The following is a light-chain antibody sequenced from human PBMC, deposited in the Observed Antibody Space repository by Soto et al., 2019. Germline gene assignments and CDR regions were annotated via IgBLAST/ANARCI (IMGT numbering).Light chain of an antibody. CDR1: QSPVTTDGNTY. V-gene: IGKV2-30*01. J-gene: IGKJ2*01. Sequence: DIVMTQSPLSLPVTLGQPASISCRSSQSPVTTDGNTYLNWFQQRPGQSPRRLIYKVSIRDSGVPDRIRGSGSGQEFTLKISRVEVEDVGVYFCMQGTDGPYTFGQGTKLEI. CDR3: MQGTDGPYT. CDR2: KVS.